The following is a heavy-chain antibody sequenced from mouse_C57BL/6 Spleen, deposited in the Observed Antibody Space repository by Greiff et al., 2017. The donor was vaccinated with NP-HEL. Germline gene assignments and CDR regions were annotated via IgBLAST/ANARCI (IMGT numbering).Heavy chain of an antibody. D-gene: IGHD1-1*01. J-gene: IGHJ1*03. CDR2: INPSNGGT. CDR3: ARWYYGSSPRYSEV. Sequence: QVQLQQPGTELVKPGASVKLSCKASGYTFTSYWMHWVKQRPGQGLEWIGNINPSNGGTNYNEKFKSKATLTVDKSSSTAYMQLSSLTYEDTAVYYSARWYYGSSPRYSEVWGTGGPGTVSS. CDR1: GYTFTSYW. V-gene: IGHV1-53*01.